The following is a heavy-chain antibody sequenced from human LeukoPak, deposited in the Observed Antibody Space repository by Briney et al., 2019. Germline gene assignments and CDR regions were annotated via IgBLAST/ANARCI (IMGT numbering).Heavy chain of an antibody. CDR3: ARGIAAAGNPNWFDP. CDR1: GFIFSSYA. CDR2: IWSDGSNK. J-gene: IGHJ5*02. V-gene: IGHV3-33*01. Sequence: PGRSLRLSCAASGFIFSSYAMRWVRQAPGTGLEWVAVIWSDGSNKYYADSVKGRFTISRDNSKNTLYLQMNSLRAEDTAVYYCARGIAAAGNPNWFDPWGQGTLVTVSS. D-gene: IGHD6-13*01.